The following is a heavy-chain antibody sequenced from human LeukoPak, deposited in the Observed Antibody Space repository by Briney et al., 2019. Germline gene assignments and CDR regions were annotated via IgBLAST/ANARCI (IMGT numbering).Heavy chain of an antibody. D-gene: IGHD5-18*01. CDR3: ARGADTAMGAAFDI. V-gene: IGHV3-30*04. J-gene: IGHJ3*02. Sequence: GGSLRLSCAASGFTFSSYAMHWVRQAPGKGLEWVAVISYDGSNKYYADSVKGRFTISRDNSKNTPYLQMNSLRAEDTAVYYCARGADTAMGAAFDIWGQGTTVTVSS. CDR2: ISYDGSNK. CDR1: GFTFSSYA.